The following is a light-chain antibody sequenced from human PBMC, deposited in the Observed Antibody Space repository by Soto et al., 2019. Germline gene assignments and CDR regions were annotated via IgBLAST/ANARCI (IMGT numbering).Light chain of an antibody. V-gene: IGLV1-47*01. J-gene: IGLJ3*02. CDR3: AAWDDSLSGWV. CDR1: SSNIGSNY. Sequence: QSVLTQPFLASGTPGQRVTISCSGSSSNIGSNYVYWYQQLPGTAPKLLIYRNNQRPSGVPDRFSGSKSGTSASLAISGLRSEDEADYYCAAWDDSLSGWVFGGGTKVTVL. CDR2: RNN.